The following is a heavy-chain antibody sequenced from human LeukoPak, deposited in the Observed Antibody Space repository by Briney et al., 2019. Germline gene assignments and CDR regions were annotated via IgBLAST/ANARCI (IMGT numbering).Heavy chain of an antibody. J-gene: IGHJ4*02. CDR1: GYSITIGYY. CDR2: IYRTGST. Sequence: SETLSLTCTVSGYSITIGYYWGWIRPPPGKGLEWIGSIYRTGSTFYNPSLKSRVSISIDLSKNQFSLNLNSVTAADTAVYYCARDGLWSSHFDYWGQGTLVTVSS. D-gene: IGHD5-18*01. CDR3: ARDGLWSSHFDY. V-gene: IGHV4-38-2*02.